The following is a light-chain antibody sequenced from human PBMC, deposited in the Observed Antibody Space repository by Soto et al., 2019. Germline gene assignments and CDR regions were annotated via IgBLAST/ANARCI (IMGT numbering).Light chain of an antibody. CDR3: SSYISGSTPWV. CDR2: DVS. J-gene: IGLJ1*01. V-gene: IGLV2-14*01. Sequence: QSVLTQPASVSGSPGQSITISCTGTSSDVGAYNYVSWYQQHPGKAPKLMICDVSDRPSGVSTRFSGSKSGNTASLTISGLQAEDEADYYCSSYISGSTPWVFGTGTKVTVL. CDR1: SSDVGAYNY.